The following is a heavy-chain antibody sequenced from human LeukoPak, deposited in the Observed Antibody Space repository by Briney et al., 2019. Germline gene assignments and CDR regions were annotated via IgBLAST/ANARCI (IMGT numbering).Heavy chain of an antibody. CDR3: AKDPYYGSGSYYLGY. J-gene: IGHJ4*02. V-gene: IGHV3-33*06. CDR1: GFTFSSYG. CDR2: IWYDGSNK. Sequence: PGRSLRLSCAASGFTFSSYGMHWVRQAPGKGLEWVAVIWYDGSNKYYADSVKGRFTISRDNSKNTLYLRMNSLRAEDTAVYYCAKDPYYGSGSYYLGYWGQGTLVTVSS. D-gene: IGHD3-10*01.